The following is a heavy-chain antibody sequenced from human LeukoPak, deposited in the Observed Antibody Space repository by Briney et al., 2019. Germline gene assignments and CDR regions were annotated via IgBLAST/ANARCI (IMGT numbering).Heavy chain of an antibody. CDR1: GFTFSSYW. CDR3: ARDKEKYSSPPSD. CDR2: IKQDGSEK. D-gene: IGHD6-6*01. Sequence: GGSLRLSCAASGFTFSSYWMSWVRQAPGKGLEWVANIKQDGSEKYYVDSVKGRFTISRDNAKNSLYLQMNSLRAEDTAVYYCARDKEKYSSPPSDWGQGNLVTVSS. V-gene: IGHV3-7*01. J-gene: IGHJ4*02.